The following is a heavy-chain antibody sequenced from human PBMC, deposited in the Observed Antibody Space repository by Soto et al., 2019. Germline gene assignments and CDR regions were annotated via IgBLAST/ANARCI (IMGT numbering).Heavy chain of an antibody. CDR1: GGSISSGGYS. CDR3: AAGGGLPRYD. CDR2: IYHSGST. D-gene: IGHD5-12*01. Sequence: QLQLQESGSGLVKPSQTLSLTCAVSGGSISSGGYSWSWIRQPPGKGLEWNGYIYHSGSTYYNPSVKRRAAIAVDWSKNQFSLKLSSVTAAATAVYSCAAGGGLPRYDWGQGTLVPVSS. J-gene: IGHJ4*02. V-gene: IGHV4-30-2*01.